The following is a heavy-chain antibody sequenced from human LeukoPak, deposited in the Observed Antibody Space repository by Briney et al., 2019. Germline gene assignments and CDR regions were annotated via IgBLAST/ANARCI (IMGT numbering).Heavy chain of an antibody. CDR3: ARGPRYCSSTSCYFVGHYYYGMDV. J-gene: IGHJ6*02. D-gene: IGHD2-2*01. CDR1: GGSISSGGYS. V-gene: IGHV4-30-2*01. Sequence: SETLSLTCAVSGGSISSGGYSWSWIRQPPGKGLEWIGYIYHSGSTYYNPSLKSRVTISVDRSKNQFSLKLSSVTAADTAVYYCARGPRYCSSTSCYFVGHYYYGMDVWGQGTTVTVSS. CDR2: IYHSGST.